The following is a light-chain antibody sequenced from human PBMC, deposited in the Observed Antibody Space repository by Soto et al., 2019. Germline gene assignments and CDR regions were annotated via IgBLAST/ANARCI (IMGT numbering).Light chain of an antibody. CDR1: QDISNY. V-gene: IGKV1-33*01. J-gene: IGKJ1*01. Sequence: DIQMTQSQSSLSASVGDRVTITCRASQDISNYLNWYQQKPGKAPKLLIYDASNLETGVPSRFSGSGSGTDFTFTISSLQPEDIATYYCQQYDNLPWTFGQGTKVEIK. CDR2: DAS. CDR3: QQYDNLPWT.